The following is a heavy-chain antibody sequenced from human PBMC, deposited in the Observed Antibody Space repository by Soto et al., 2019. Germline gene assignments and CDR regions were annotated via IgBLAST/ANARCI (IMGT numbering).Heavy chain of an antibody. CDR3: TRRQVWFDMGFDP. J-gene: IGHJ5*02. D-gene: IGHD5-18*01. CDR2: IRSKASSYAT. V-gene: IGHV3-73*01. CDR1: GFTFSGSA. Sequence: EVQLVESGGGLVQPGGSMKLSCASSGFTFSGSAMHWVRHASGKGLEGVGRIRSKASSYATAYAAAVKGRFTISRDDSKQLADMQMNSLKTEDTAVYYCTRRQVWFDMGFDPWGQGTLVTVSS.